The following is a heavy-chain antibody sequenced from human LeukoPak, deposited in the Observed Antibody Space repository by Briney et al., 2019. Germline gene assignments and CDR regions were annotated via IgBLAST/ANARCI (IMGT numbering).Heavy chain of an antibody. CDR2: ISYDGSNK. Sequence: GGSLRLSCAASGFTFSSYGVHWVRQAPGKGLEWVAVISYDGSNKYYADSVKGRFTISRDNSKNTLYLQMNSLRAEDTAVYYCATYYYDSSGSPFDYWGQGTLVTVSS. V-gene: IGHV3-30*03. CDR1: GFTFSSYG. D-gene: IGHD3-22*01. CDR3: ATYYYDSSGSPFDY. J-gene: IGHJ4*02.